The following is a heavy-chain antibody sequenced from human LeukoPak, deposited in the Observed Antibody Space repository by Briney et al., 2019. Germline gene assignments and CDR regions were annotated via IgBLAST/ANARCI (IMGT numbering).Heavy chain of an antibody. V-gene: IGHV3-11*04. CDR1: GFTFSDYY. J-gene: IGHJ4*02. D-gene: IGHD1-26*01. CDR2: ISSSGSTI. Sequence: GGSLRLSCAASGFTFSDYYMSWIRQAPGKGLEWVSYISSSGSTIYYADSVKGRFTISRDNAKNSLYLQMNSLRAEDTAVYYCVKDRVGTWEPIDYWGQGTLVTVSS. CDR3: VKDRVGTWEPIDY.